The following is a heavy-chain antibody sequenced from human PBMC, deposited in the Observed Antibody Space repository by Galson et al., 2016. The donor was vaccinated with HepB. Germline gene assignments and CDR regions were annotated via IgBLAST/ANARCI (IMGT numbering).Heavy chain of an antibody. V-gene: IGHV6-1*01. J-gene: IGHJ2*01. CDR1: GDSVSSNSVT. D-gene: IGHD6-13*01. CDR3: ARRGSKEKGYFDL. Sequence: CAISGDSVSSNSVTWSWIGQSPSRGLEWLGRTYYRSKWYNDYAVSVKSRMTINPDTSKNQFSLQLNSVTPEDTAVYYCARRGSKEKGYFDLWGRGTLVTVSS. CDR2: TYYRSKWYN.